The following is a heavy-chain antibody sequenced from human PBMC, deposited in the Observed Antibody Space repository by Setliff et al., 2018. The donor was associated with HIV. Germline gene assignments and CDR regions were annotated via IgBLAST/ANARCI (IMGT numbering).Heavy chain of an antibody. J-gene: IGHJ3*02. CDR3: ARLRGAFDI. CDR1: GGSISSSSYY. Sequence: PSETLSLTCTVSGGSISSSSYYWGGIRQPPGKGLEWIGSIYYSGSTYYNPSLKSRVTISVDTSKNQFSLKLSSVTAADAAVYYCARLRGAFDIWGQGTMVTVSS. CDR2: IYYSGST. V-gene: IGHV4-39*01.